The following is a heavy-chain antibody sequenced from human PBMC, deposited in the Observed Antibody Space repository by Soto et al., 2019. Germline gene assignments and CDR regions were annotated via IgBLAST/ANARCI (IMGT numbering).Heavy chain of an antibody. D-gene: IGHD5-12*01. V-gene: IGHV3-21*01. CDR3: PSTRRDGYNNYYYYYGMDV. CDR1: GFTFSSYN. Sequence: EVQLVESGGGLVKPGGSLRLSCAASGFTFSSYNMNWVRQAPGKGLEWVSSISSSSSYIYYAVSVKGRFTISTDNAKNSLYLQMNSLRAEDTAVYYCPSTRRDGYNNYYYYYGMDVWGQGTTVTVSS. CDR2: ISSSSSYI. J-gene: IGHJ6*02.